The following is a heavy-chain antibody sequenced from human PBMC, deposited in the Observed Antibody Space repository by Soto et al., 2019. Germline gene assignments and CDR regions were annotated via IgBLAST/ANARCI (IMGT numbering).Heavy chain of an antibody. V-gene: IGHV4-59*08. J-gene: IGHJ5*02. CDR2: IYYSGST. D-gene: IGHD4-17*01. CDR1: GGSISRYY. Sequence: PSETLSLTCTVSGGSISRYYWSWIRQPPGKGLEWIGYIYYSGSTNYNPSLKSRVTISVDTSKNQFSLKLSSVTAADTAVYYCARYDYGDSRFAPWGQGTLVTSPQ. CDR3: ARYDYGDSRFAP.